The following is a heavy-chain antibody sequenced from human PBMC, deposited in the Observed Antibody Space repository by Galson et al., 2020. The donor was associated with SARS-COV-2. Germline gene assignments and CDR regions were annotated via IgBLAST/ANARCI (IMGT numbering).Heavy chain of an antibody. V-gene: IGHV4-4*07. J-gene: IGHJ2*01. CDR3: ARAVWYGNYLRYFDL. D-gene: IGHD6-13*01. CDR2: VHSSGST. Sequence: SQTLSLTCAVSGGSVTNSYWSWIRQPAGKELEWIGRVHSSGSTNFHPSLKSRATLSIDTSNNQFSLRLNSVTAADTALYYCARAVWYGNYLRYFDLWGRGTLVTVSS. CDR1: GGSVTNSY.